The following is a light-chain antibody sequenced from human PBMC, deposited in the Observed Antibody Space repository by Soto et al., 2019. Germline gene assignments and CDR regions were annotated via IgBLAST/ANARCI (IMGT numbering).Light chain of an antibody. CDR2: YDS. Sequence: SYELTQPPSVSVAPGKTARITCGGNNIGSKSVHWYQQKPGQAPVLVIYYDSDRPSGIPERVSGSNSGNTATLTISRVEAGDEADYYCQVWDSSSDHHVVFGGGTKVTVL. CDR1: NIGSKS. V-gene: IGLV3-21*04. CDR3: QVWDSSSDHHVV. J-gene: IGLJ2*01.